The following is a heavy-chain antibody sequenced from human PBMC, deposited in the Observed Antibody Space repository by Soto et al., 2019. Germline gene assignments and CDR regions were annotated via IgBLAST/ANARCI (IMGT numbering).Heavy chain of an antibody. CDR1: GYTLTEVA. CDR2: FDPDEAET. CDR3: TTYHGDYNFDH. Sequence: QVQLVQSGAEVKKPGASVKVSCKVSGYTLTEVAMHWVRQAPGKGLEWLGGFDPDEAETIYAQHFQGRVTMTEDTSTDTVYMELSSLRSEATALYFCTTYHGDYNFDHWGQGTLVTVSS. J-gene: IGHJ5*02. V-gene: IGHV1-24*01. D-gene: IGHD4-17*01.